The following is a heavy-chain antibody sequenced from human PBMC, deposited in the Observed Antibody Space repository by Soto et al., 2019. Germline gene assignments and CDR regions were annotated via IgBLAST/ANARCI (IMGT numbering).Heavy chain of an antibody. D-gene: IGHD6-19*01. Sequence: GGSLRLSCAASGFTFSSYAMHWVRQAPGKGLEWVAVISYDGSNKYYADSVKGRFTISRDNSKNTLYLQMNSLRAEDTAVYYCASRSEWLVPFDYWGQGTLVTVSS. CDR1: GFTFSSYA. J-gene: IGHJ4*02. CDR3: ASRSEWLVPFDY. CDR2: ISYDGSNK. V-gene: IGHV3-30-3*01.